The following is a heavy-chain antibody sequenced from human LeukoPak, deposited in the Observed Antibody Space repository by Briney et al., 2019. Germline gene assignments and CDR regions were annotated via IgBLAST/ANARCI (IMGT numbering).Heavy chain of an antibody. V-gene: IGHV4-39*07. D-gene: IGHD5-18*01. Sequence: SETLSLTCTVSGGSISSSSYYWGWIRQPPGRGLEWIGSMYHSGSTYYSPSFKSRVTMSIDTSKNQFSLKLSSVTAADTAVYYCAREDLVTLFDYWGQGTLPTVSS. CDR1: GGSISSSSYY. CDR3: AREDLVTLFDY. J-gene: IGHJ4*02. CDR2: MYHSGST.